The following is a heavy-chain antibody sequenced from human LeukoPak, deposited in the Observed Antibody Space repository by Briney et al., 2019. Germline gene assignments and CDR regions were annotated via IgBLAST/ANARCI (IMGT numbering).Heavy chain of an antibody. D-gene: IGHD6-13*01. CDR2: IYHSGST. CDR1: GGSISSGGYS. CDR3: ARVRGSSWSFDY. J-gene: IGHJ4*02. Sequence: SETLSLTCAVSGGSISSGGYSWSWIRQPPGKGLEWTGYIYHSGSTYYNPSLKSRVTISVDRSKNQFSLKLSSVTAADTAVYYCARVRGSSWSFDYWGQGTLVTVSS. V-gene: IGHV4-30-2*01.